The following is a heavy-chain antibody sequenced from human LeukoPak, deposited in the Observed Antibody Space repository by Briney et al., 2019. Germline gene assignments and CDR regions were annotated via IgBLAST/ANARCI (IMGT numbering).Heavy chain of an antibody. CDR2: IYHSGST. J-gene: IGHJ6*03. CDR3: AREGYYYYYMDV. V-gene: IGHV4-4*02. CDR1: GDSISSNNW. Sequence: SETLSLTCAVSGDSISSNNWWSWVRQPPGKGLEWIGEIYHSGSTTYNPSLKSRVTISVDTSKNQFSLKLSSVTAADTAVYYCAREGYYYYYMDVWGKGTTVTVSS.